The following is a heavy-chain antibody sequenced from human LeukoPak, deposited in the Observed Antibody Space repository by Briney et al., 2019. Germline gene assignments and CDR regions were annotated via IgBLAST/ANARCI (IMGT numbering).Heavy chain of an antibody. Sequence: ASVKVSCKASGGTFSSYAISWVRQAPGQGLEWMGGIIPIFGTANYAQKFQGRVTITADESTSTAYMELSSLRSEDTAVYYCAGNYYGSGSYPDYWGQGTLATVSS. J-gene: IGHJ4*02. CDR2: IIPIFGTA. CDR1: GGTFSSYA. V-gene: IGHV1-69*01. CDR3: AGNYYGSGSYPDY. D-gene: IGHD3-10*01.